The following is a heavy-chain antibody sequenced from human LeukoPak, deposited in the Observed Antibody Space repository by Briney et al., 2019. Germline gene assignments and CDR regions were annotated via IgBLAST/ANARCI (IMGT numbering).Heavy chain of an antibody. V-gene: IGHV3-13*01. Sequence: GGSLRLSCAASGFTFSNYDMHWVRQVTGKGLEWVSGIDNAGDTYYSDSVRGRFTISRENAKNSLYLQVNSLRAEDTAVYYCTRDGTVIRGLPRRARTFYDMDVWGQGTTVTVSS. J-gene: IGHJ6*02. D-gene: IGHD3-10*01. CDR1: GFTFSNYD. CDR2: IDNAGDT. CDR3: TRDGTVIRGLPRRARTFYDMDV.